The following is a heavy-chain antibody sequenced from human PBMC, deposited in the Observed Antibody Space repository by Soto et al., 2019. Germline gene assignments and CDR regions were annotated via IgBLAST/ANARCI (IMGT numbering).Heavy chain of an antibody. CDR1: GVSGSSGY. J-gene: IGHJ6*02. CDR2: IYSGGDT. Sequence: GGSLRLSSAASGVSGSSGYMGWVRQAPGKGLEGVSLIYSGGDTSYADSVKGRFTISRDISSNTIYLHMTSLGADDRAIYYCTRAGSDPGNFYISNYYAMDVWGRGTTVTVSS. D-gene: IGHD3-10*01. CDR3: TRAGSDPGNFYISNYYAMDV. V-gene: IGHV3-53*01.